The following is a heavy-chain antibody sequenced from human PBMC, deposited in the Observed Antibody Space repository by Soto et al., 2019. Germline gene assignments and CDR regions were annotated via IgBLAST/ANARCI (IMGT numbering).Heavy chain of an antibody. J-gene: IGHJ4*02. CDR3: XVXXXXXXXXXXFTLVXY. V-gene: IGHV3-23*01. CDR1: GCTFSSYA. D-gene: IGHD2-15*01. CDR2: ISGSGGST. Sequence: GSLRLSCAASGCTFSSYAMSWVRQAPGKGLEWVSAISGSGGSTYYADSVKGRFTISRDNSKNTLYLQMNSLRAEDTAVYYXXVXXXXXXXXXXFTLVXYXXQGTLXXVSS.